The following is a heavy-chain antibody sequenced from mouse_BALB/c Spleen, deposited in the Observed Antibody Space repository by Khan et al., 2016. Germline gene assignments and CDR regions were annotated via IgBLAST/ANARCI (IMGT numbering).Heavy chain of an antibody. CDR1: GYTFNSYW. CDR2: ILPGDHNT. V-gene: IGHV1-9*01. D-gene: IGHD2-3*01. Sequence: QVQLQQSGTELMKPGASVKISCKATGYTFNSYWIAWVRQRPGHGLDWIGEILPGDHNTNYNEKFSGRATFTADTSSNTVYIHLSSLTSEDTAVYYCARSYDGYSGPFAYWGQGTMVTVSA. CDR3: ARSYDGYSGPFAY. J-gene: IGHJ3*01.